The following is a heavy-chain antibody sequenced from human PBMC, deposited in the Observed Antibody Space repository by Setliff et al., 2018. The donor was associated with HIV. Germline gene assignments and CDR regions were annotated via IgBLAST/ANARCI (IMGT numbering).Heavy chain of an antibody. V-gene: IGHV4-39*01. D-gene: IGHD5-12*01. J-gene: IGHJ4*02. CDR3: ARGSGYDFDY. CDR2: MYYTGST. CDR1: GGSTDSGSYY. Sequence: ASETLSLTCTVSGGSTDSGSYYWAWIRQPPGKGLEWIGSMYYTGSTYYNPSLKSRVTISIDTPKNQFSLKLSSVTAADTAVYYCARGSGYDFDYWGQGILVTVSS.